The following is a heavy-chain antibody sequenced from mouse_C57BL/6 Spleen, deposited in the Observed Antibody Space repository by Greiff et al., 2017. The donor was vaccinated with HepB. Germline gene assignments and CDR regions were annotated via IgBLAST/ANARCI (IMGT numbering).Heavy chain of an antibody. CDR1: GYSFTDYN. V-gene: IGHV1-39*01. J-gene: IGHJ3*01. D-gene: IGHD2-4*01. Sequence: VQLKQSGPELVKPGASVKISCKASGYSFTDYNMNWVKQSNGKSLEWIGVINPNYGTTSYNQKFKGKATLTVDQSSSTAYMQLNSLTSEDSAVYYCAREKGGSYYDYDEGAWFAYWGQGTLVTVSA. CDR3: AREKGGSYYDYDEGAWFAY. CDR2: INPNYGTT.